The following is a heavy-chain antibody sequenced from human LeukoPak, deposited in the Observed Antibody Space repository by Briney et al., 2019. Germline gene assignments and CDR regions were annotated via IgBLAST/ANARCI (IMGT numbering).Heavy chain of an antibody. D-gene: IGHD4-17*01. J-gene: IGHJ4*02. CDR2: IKKDGSEK. CDR1: GFTFSSYW. Sequence: AGGSLRLSCAASGFTFSSYWMSWVRQAPGKGREGVANIKKDGSEKYYVDYVKGRFTISRDNPKNSLYLQMNGLSAEDTAVYYCARDPNYGDYCDYWGQGTLVTVSS. CDR3: ARDPNYGDYCDY. V-gene: IGHV3-7*01.